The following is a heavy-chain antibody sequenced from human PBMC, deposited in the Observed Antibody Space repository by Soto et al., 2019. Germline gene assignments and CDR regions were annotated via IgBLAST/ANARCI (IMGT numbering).Heavy chain of an antibody. J-gene: IGHJ6*02. CDR2: IYSGGST. CDR3: ARALVRGLMDV. D-gene: IGHD3-10*01. V-gene: IGHV3-66*01. Sequence: EVQLVESGGGLVQPGGSLRLSCTASGFTVSDNYMSWVRQAAGKGLEWVSVIYSGGSTYYADSVAGRFTISRDNSKNMLYLQMNSLRAEDTAVYYCARALVRGLMDVWGQGTTVTVSS. CDR1: GFTVSDNY.